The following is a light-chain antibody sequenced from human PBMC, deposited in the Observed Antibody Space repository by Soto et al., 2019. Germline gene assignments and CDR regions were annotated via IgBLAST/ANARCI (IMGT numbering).Light chain of an antibody. CDR1: QSISNW. Sequence: DIQMTQSPSTLSASVGDRVTISCRASQSISNWLAWYQQKPGKAPKLLMSDASSLERGVPSRFSGSGSGTEFTLAISSLQPDDFATYYCQHYNSYSEAFGQGTKVDI. V-gene: IGKV1-5*01. CDR2: DAS. J-gene: IGKJ1*01. CDR3: QHYNSYSEA.